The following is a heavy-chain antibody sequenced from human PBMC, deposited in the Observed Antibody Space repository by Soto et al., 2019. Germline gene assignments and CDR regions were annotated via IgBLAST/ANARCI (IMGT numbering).Heavy chain of an antibody. CDR3: ARDGDGYNSGAFDI. CDR2: ISAYNGNT. J-gene: IGHJ3*02. CDR1: GYTFTSYG. D-gene: IGHD5-12*01. Sequence: GAAVKVSCRASGYTFTSYGIIWVRQAPGQGLEWMGWISAYNGNTNYAQKLQGRVTMTTDTSTSTAYMELRSLRSDDTAVYYCARDGDGYNSGAFDIWGQGTMVTVSS. V-gene: IGHV1-18*01.